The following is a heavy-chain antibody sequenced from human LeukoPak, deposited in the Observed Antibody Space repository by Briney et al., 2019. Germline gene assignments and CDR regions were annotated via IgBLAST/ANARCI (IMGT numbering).Heavy chain of an antibody. D-gene: IGHD3-10*01. CDR3: ARHGPLGRYYYGSKDGMDV. CDR1: GGSISSSSYY. J-gene: IGHJ6*02. CDR2: IYYSGST. V-gene: IGHV4-39*01. Sequence: PSETLSLTCTVSGGSISSSSYYWGWIRQPPGKGLEWIGSIYYSGSTYYNPSLKSRVTISVDTSKNQFSLKLSSVTAADTAVYYCARHGPLGRYYYGSKDGMDVWGQGTTVTVSS.